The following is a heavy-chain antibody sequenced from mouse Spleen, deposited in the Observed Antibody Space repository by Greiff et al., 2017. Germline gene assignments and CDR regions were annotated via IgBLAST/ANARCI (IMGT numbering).Heavy chain of an antibody. CDR3: ARLDYGNLFAY. D-gene: IGHD2-1*01. CDR2: IYPYNGGT. V-gene: IGHV1S29*02. J-gene: IGHJ3*01. Sequence: VQLKQSGPELVKPGASVKISCKASGYTFTDYNMHWVKQSHGKSLEWIGYIYPYNGGTGYNQKFKSKATLTVDNSSSTAYMELRSLTSEDSAVYYCARLDYGNLFAYWGQGTLVTVSA. CDR1: GYTFTDYN.